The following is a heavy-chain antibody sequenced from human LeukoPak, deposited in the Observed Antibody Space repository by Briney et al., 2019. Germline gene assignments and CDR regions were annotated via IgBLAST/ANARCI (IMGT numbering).Heavy chain of an antibody. D-gene: IGHD6-6*01. CDR3: ARDVAGRLFYYYYYGMDV. V-gene: IGHV3-30-3*01. CDR1: GFTFSSYA. Sequence: PGRSLRLSCAASGFTFSSYAMHWVRQAPGKGLEWVAVISYDGSNKYYADSVKGRFTISRDNSKNTLYLQMNSLRAEDTAVYYCARDVAGRLFYYYYYGMDVWGQGTTVTVSS. J-gene: IGHJ6*01. CDR2: ISYDGSNK.